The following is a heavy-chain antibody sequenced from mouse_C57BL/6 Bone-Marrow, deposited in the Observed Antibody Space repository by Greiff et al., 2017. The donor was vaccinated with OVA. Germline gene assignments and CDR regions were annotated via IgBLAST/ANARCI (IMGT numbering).Heavy chain of an antibody. J-gene: IGHJ4*01. Sequence: QVQLQQSGPGLVQPSQSLSITCTVSGFSLTSYGVHWVRQSPGKGLEWLGVIWSDGSTDYNAAFISRLSISKDNSKSQVFFKMNSLQADDTAIYYCARNGTTGYAMDYWGQGTSVTVSS. CDR1: GFSLTSYG. D-gene: IGHD2-13*01. CDR3: ARNGTTGYAMDY. V-gene: IGHV2-2*01. CDR2: IWSDGST.